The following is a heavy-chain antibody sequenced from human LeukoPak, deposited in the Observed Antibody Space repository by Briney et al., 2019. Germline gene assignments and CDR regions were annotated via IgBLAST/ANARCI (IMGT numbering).Heavy chain of an antibody. Sequence: PGRSLRLSCTASGFTFGDYAMSWVRQAPGKGLEWVGFIRSKAYGGTTEYAASVKGRFTISRDDSKSIAYLQMNSLKTEATAAYYCTRAPRWQWLVIGSDYWGQGTLVTVSS. CDR3: TRAPRWQWLVIGSDY. CDR1: GFTFGDYA. CDR2: IRSKAYGGTT. J-gene: IGHJ4*02. D-gene: IGHD6-19*01. V-gene: IGHV3-49*04.